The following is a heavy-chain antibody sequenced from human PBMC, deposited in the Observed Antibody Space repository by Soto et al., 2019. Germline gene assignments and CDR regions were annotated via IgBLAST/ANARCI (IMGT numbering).Heavy chain of an antibody. D-gene: IGHD2-2*01. V-gene: IGHV1-69*01. Sequence: QVQLVQSGAEVKKPGSSVKVSCTASGGTFSSYAISWVRQAPGQGLEWMGGIIPISETTNYAQKFQGRVTITADESKSTAYMELSSLRSEDTAVYYCVRSQGSSTSLEIYYYYYYGMDVWGQGTTVTVSS. CDR1: GGTFSSYA. J-gene: IGHJ6*02. CDR3: VRSQGSSTSLEIYYYYYYGMDV. CDR2: IIPISETT.